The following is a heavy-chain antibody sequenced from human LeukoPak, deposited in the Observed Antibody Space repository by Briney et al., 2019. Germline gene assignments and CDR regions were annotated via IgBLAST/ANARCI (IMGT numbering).Heavy chain of an antibody. CDR2: ISSSSSTI. Sequence: GGSLRLSCAASGFTFSSYEMNWFRQAPGKGLEWVSYISSSSSTIYYADSVKGRFTISRDNAKNSLYLQMNSLRAEDTAVYYCASSVDTAMVINYWGQGTLVTVSS. V-gene: IGHV3-48*01. J-gene: IGHJ4*02. CDR3: ASSVDTAMVINY. CDR1: GFTFSSYE. D-gene: IGHD5-18*01.